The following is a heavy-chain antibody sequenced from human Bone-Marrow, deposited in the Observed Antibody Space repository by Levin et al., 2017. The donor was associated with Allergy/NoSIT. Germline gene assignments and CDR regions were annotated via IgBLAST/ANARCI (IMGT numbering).Heavy chain of an antibody. J-gene: IGHJ4*02. CDR1: GFTFSSYA. CDR3: AKDMGCSSTSCYVMGLFDY. CDR2: ISGSGGST. V-gene: IGHV3-23*01. D-gene: IGHD2-2*01. Sequence: GGSLRLSCAASGFTFSSYAMSWVRQAPGKGLEWVSAISGSGGSTYYADSVKGRFTISRDNSKNTLYLQMNSLRAEDTAVYYCAKDMGCSSTSCYVMGLFDYWGQGTLVTVSS.